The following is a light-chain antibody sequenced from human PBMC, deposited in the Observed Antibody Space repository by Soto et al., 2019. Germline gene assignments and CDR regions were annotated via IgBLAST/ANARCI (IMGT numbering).Light chain of an antibody. J-gene: IGKJ1*01. CDR2: GAS. CDR3: QQYNNWPPDRT. Sequence: EIVMTQSPATLSVSPGERATLSCRASQSVSSNLAWYQQKPGQAPRLLIYGASTRATGIPARFSARGSGTEFTLTISSLQSEDFAMYFCQQYNNWPPDRTFGQGTKVEIK. CDR1: QSVSSN. V-gene: IGKV3-15*01.